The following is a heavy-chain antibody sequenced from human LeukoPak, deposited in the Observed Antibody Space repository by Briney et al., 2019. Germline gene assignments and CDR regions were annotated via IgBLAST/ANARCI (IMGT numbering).Heavy chain of an antibody. CDR2: IRSKAYGGTT. J-gene: IGHJ4*02. V-gene: IGHV3-49*04. CDR1: GFTFGDYA. CDR3: TRDFSYCGGDCSTIDY. Sequence: GRSLRLSCTASGFTFGDYAMSWVRKAPGKGLEWVGFIRSKAYGGTTEYAASVKGRFTISRDDSKSIAHLQMNSLKTEDTAVYYCTRDFSYCGGDCSTIDYWGQGTLVTVSS. D-gene: IGHD2-21*02.